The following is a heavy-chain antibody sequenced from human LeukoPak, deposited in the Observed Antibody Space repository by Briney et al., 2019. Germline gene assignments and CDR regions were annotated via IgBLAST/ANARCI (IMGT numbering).Heavy chain of an antibody. D-gene: IGHD2-8*01. CDR1: GFTVSSNY. CDR3: ARDNLMGVTWGRYFDY. V-gene: IGHV3-66*01. Sequence: GGSLRLSCAASGFTVSSNYMSWVRQAPGKGLEWVSVIYSGGSTYYADSVKGRFTISRDNSKNTLYLQMNSLRAEDTAVYYCARDNLMGVTWGRYFDYWGQGTLVTVSS. CDR2: IYSGGST. J-gene: IGHJ4*02.